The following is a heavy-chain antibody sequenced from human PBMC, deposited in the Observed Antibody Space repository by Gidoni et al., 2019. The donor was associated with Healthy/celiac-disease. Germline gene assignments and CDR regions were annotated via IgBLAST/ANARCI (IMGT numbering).Heavy chain of an antibody. CDR3: ARDARLNGDYEPSPPDAFDI. CDR2: IYTSGST. Sequence: QVQLQESGPGLVKPSQTLSLTCTVSGGSISSGSYYWSWIRQPAGKGLEWIGRIYTSGSTNYNPSLKSRVTISVDTSKNQFSLKLSSVTAADTAVYYCARDARLNGDYEPSPPDAFDIWGQGTMVTVSS. J-gene: IGHJ3*02. V-gene: IGHV4-61*02. D-gene: IGHD4-17*01. CDR1: GGSISSGSYY.